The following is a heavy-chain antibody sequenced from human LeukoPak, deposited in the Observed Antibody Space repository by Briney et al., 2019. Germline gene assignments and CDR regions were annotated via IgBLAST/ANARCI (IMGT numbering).Heavy chain of an antibody. J-gene: IGHJ4*02. CDR3: ARGGYYYDSSGYLFDY. CDR2: IYYSGST. D-gene: IGHD3-22*01. V-gene: IGHV4-59*01. Sequence: SETLSLTXTVSGGSISSYYWSWIRQPPGKGVEWIGYIYYSGSTNYNPSLKSRVTISVDTSKNQFSLKLSSVTAADTAVYYCARGGYYYDSSGYLFDYWGQGTLVTVSS. CDR1: GGSISSYY.